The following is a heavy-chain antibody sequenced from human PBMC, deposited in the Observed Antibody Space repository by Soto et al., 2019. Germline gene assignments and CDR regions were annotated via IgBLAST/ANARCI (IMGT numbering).Heavy chain of an antibody. CDR3: AKLYYYDSSGYYFPPDY. J-gene: IGHJ4*02. CDR2: ISYDGSNK. CDR1: GFTFSSYG. D-gene: IGHD3-22*01. V-gene: IGHV3-30*18. Sequence: HPGGSLRLSCAASGFTFSSYGMHWVRQAPGKGLEWVAVISYDGSNKYYADSVKGRFTISRDNSKNTLYLQMNSLRAEDTAVYYCAKLYYYDSSGYYFPPDYWGQGT.